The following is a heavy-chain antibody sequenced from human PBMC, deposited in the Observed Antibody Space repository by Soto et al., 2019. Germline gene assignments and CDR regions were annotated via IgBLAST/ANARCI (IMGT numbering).Heavy chain of an antibody. CDR2: IYYSGST. Sequence: SETLSLTCTVSGGYISSYYWSWIRQPPGKGLEWIGYIYYSGSTNYNPSLKSRVTISVDTSKNQFSLKLSSVTAADTAVYYCARQIKYYYDSTYGMDVWGQGTTVTVSS. D-gene: IGHD3-22*01. CDR3: ARQIKYYYDSTYGMDV. V-gene: IGHV4-59*08. CDR1: GGYISSYY. J-gene: IGHJ6*02.